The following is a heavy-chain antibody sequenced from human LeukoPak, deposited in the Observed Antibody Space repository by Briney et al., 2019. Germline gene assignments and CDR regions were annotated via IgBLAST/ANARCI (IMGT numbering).Heavy chain of an antibody. J-gene: IGHJ5*02. Sequence: PSETLSLTCTVYGGSISSYYWSWIRQPPGKGLEWIGYIDYSGSTNYNHSLKSRVTISVDTSKNQFSLKLSSVTAADTAVYYCARAKRTWNWPDPWGQGTLVTVSS. CDR2: IDYSGST. CDR3: ARAKRTWNWPDP. V-gene: IGHV4-59*01. CDR1: GGSISSYY.